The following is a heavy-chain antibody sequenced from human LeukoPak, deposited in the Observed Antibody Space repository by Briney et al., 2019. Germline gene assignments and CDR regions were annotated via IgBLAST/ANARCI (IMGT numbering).Heavy chain of an antibody. CDR2: INWNGGST. V-gene: IGHV3-20*04. J-gene: IGHJ6*03. CDR1: GFTFDDYG. D-gene: IGHD3-22*01. Sequence: RGGSPRHSCAPSGFTFDDYGMSWVRQAPGKGLEWVSGINWNGGSTGYADSVKGRFTISRDNAKNSLYLQMNSLRAEDTALYYCARVTYYYDSSGYYFSTYYYYYMDVWGKGTKVS. CDR3: ARVTYYYDSSGYYFSTYYYYYMDV.